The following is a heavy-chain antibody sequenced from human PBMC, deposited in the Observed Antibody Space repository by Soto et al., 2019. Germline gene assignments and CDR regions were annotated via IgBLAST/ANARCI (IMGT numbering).Heavy chain of an antibody. Sequence: QVQLVQSGAEVKKPGASVKVSCKASGYTFTSYGISWVRQAPGQGLEWMGWISAYNGNTNYAQKLQGRVTMTTDTTTSTAYMERRSLRDDDTAVYYCARDLCGFVVVPADKDGMDVWGQGTTVTVSS. V-gene: IGHV1-18*04. J-gene: IGHJ6*02. CDR3: ARDLCGFVVVPADKDGMDV. CDR1: GYTFTSYG. CDR2: ISAYNGNT. D-gene: IGHD2-2*01.